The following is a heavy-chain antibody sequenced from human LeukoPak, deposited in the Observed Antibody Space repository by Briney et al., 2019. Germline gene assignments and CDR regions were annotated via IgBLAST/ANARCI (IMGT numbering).Heavy chain of an antibody. D-gene: IGHD4-17*01. J-gene: IGHJ6*03. CDR3: ARVVGYGDYYYYYMDV. CDR1: GYTFTGYY. CDR2: INPNSGGT. Sequence: ASVKVSCKASGYTFTGYYMHWVRQAPGQGLEWMGWINPNSGGTNYAQKFQGRVTMTRDTSISTAYMELSRLRSDDTAVYYCARVVGYGDYYYYYMDVWGKGTTVTVSS. V-gene: IGHV1-2*02.